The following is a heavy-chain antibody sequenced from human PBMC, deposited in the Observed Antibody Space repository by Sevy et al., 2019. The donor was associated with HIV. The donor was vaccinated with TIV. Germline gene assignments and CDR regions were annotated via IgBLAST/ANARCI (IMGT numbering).Heavy chain of an antibody. CDR3: AKELFGAAAAFYWYFDL. D-gene: IGHD6-13*01. V-gene: IGHV3-23*01. CDR2: ISGRGGTS. CDR1: GFTFSSYA. J-gene: IGHJ2*01. Sequence: GGSLRLSCAASGFTFSSYAMCWVRLAPGKGLEWVAGISGRGGTSYYADSVKGRLTISRDNSKDTLYLQMHGLRVEDTAVYYCAKELFGAAAAFYWYFDLWGRGTLVTVSS.